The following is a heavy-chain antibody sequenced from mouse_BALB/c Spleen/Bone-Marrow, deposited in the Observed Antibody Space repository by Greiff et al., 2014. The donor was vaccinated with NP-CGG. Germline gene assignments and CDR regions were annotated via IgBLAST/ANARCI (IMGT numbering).Heavy chain of an antibody. V-gene: IGHV1-54*01. D-gene: IGHD4-1*01. CDR2: INPGSGGT. J-gene: IGHJ4*01. CDR3: ARCLTGTSAMDY. Sequence: QVTLKESGAELVRPGTSVKVSCKASGYAFNNYLIEWVKQRPGQGLEWIGVINPGSGGTKYNEKFKGKATLTADKSSSTAYMQLSSLTSDDSAVYFCARCLTGTSAMDYWGQGTSVTVSS. CDR1: GYAFNNYL.